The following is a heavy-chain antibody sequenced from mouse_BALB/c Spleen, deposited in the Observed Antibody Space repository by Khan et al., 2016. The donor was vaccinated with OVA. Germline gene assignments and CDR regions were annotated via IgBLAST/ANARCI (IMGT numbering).Heavy chain of an antibody. CDR3: ERGDYDGVSSFAY. CDR1: GYSFTGYY. D-gene: IGHD1-1*01. Sequence: LVKTGASVKISCKASGYSFTGYYMHWVKQSHGKSLEWIGYISCYNGATSYNQKFKGKATFTVDTSSSTAYMQFNSLTSEDSAVYYCERGDYDGVSSFAYWGQGTLVTVYA. CDR2: ISCYNGAT. V-gene: IGHV1S34*01. J-gene: IGHJ3*01.